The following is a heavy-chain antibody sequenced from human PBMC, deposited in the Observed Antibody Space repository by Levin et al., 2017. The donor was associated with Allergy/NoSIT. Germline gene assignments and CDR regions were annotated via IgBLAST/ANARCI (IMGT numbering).Heavy chain of an antibody. CDR2: ISSRSTTI. J-gene: IGHJ4*02. D-gene: IGHD6-19*01. CDR1: GFTFSSYS. Sequence: GESLKISCAASGFTFSSYSMNWVRQAPGKGLEWVSYISSRSTTIYYADSVKGRFTISRDNAKNSLYLQMNSLRDEDTAVYYCAKGKAIAVPGTYNTYFFDYWGQGTLVTVSS. V-gene: IGHV3-48*02. CDR3: AKGKAIAVPGTYNTYFFDY.